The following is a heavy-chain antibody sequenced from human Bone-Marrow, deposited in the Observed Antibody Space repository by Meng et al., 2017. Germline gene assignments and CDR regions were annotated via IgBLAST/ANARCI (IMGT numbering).Heavy chain of an antibody. CDR2: IYYSGST. J-gene: IGHJ5*02. CDR1: GFTFSSHG. Sequence: GSLRLSCAASGFTFSSHGMHWVRQPPGKGLEWIGSIYYSGSTYYNPSLKSRVTISVDTSKNQFSLKLSSVTAADTAVYYCARDFVGYYGSGSYYNLGFDPWGQGTLVTVSS. V-gene: IGHV4-39*07. D-gene: IGHD3-10*01. CDR3: ARDFVGYYGSGSYYNLGFDP.